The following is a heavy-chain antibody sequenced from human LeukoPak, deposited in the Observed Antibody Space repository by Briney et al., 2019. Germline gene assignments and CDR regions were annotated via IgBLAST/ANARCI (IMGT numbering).Heavy chain of an antibody. D-gene: IGHD5-18*01. CDR3: ARDWDSRGHSYGYWDY. CDR1: GFTFSSSS. Sequence: GGSLRLSCAASGFTFSSSSMNWVRQAPGEGLEWVSSISSSGTYIYYADSVKGRFTISRDNAKNSLYLQMNSLRAEDTALYYCARDWDSRGHSYGYWDYWGQGALVTVSS. V-gene: IGHV3-21*01. J-gene: IGHJ4*02. CDR2: ISSSGTYI.